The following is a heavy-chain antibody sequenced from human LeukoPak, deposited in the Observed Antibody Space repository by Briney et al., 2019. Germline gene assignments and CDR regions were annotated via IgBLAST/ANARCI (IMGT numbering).Heavy chain of an antibody. CDR2: INSDGSST. CDR1: GFTFSSYW. V-gene: IGHV3-74*01. D-gene: IGHD5-18*01. Sequence: PGGSLRLSCAASGFTFSSYWMHWVRQAPGKGLVWVSRINSDGSSTSYADSVKGRFTISRDNAKNTLYLQMNSLRAEDTAVYYCAREGIQLWLVYYYYYMDVWGKGTTVTVSS. CDR3: AREGIQLWLVYYYYYMDV. J-gene: IGHJ6*03.